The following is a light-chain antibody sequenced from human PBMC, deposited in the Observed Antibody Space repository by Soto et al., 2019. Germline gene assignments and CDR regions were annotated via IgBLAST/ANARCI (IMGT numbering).Light chain of an antibody. CDR3: TSYTVRKSWV. CDR1: SSDVGGYNH. V-gene: IGLV2-14*01. Sequence: QSALTQPASVTGSPGQSITISCTGTSSDVGGYNHVSWYQQYPGTAPKLIIYEVTNRPSGVSDRFSGSKSGNTASLTISGLQPEDEADYYCTSYTVRKSWVFGGGTKLTV. CDR2: EVT. J-gene: IGLJ3*02.